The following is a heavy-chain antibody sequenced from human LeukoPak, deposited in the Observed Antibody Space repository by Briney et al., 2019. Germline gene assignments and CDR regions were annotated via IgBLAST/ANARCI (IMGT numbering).Heavy chain of an antibody. CDR3: ARGRVSSSTWYSTYYYYFYMDV. CDR1: DDSITMYY. Sequence: PSETLSLTCSVSDDSITMYYWTWIRQPPGKGLEWIGYVDHTGSTNFNSSLNGRVSISRDTTNNLFSLRLRSVTAADTAVYFCARGRVSSSTWYSTYYYYFYMDVWGKGTTVTVSS. V-gene: IGHV4-59*01. J-gene: IGHJ6*03. D-gene: IGHD1-1*01. CDR2: VDHTGST.